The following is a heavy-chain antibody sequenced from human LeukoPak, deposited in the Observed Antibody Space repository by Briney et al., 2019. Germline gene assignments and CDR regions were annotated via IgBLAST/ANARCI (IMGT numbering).Heavy chain of an antibody. J-gene: IGHJ4*02. CDR1: GFTFSSYA. D-gene: IGHD6-19*01. V-gene: IGHV3-30-3*01. Sequence: GGSLRLSCAASGFTFSSYAMHWVRQAPGKGLERVAVISYDGSNKYYADSVKGRFTISRDNSKNTLYLQMNSLRAEDTAVYYCARGGAVAVSSSFDYWGQGTLVTVSS. CDR3: ARGGAVAVSSSFDY. CDR2: ISYDGSNK.